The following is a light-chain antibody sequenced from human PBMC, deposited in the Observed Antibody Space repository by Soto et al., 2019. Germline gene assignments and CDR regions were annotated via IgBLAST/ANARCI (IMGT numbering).Light chain of an antibody. CDR2: KAS. J-gene: IGKJ4*01. CDR1: QSISTS. CDR3: QPYNTSPPP. Sequence: DIQMTESPSKLTASVGDRVTITCRDSQSISTSFALYQPNPRTSPRLLIYKASNLAGRVPSRFSGSGSLTEFTFTILSLQPDDFATYYSQPYNTSPPPCAGGPNADIK. V-gene: IGKV1-5*03.